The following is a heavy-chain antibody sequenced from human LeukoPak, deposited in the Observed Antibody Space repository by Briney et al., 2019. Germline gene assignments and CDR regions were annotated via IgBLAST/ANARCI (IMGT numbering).Heavy chain of an antibody. CDR1: GLTFTKAW. Sequence: PGGSLRLSCAASGLTFTKAWMTWVRQAPGEGLEWVSAISGSGGSTFYADSVKGRFTISRDNSKNTLYLQMNSLRADDTAVYYCAKGYDFWSGGIDYWGQGTLVTASS. CDR3: AKGYDFWSGGIDY. V-gene: IGHV3-23*01. CDR2: ISGSGGST. D-gene: IGHD3-3*01. J-gene: IGHJ4*02.